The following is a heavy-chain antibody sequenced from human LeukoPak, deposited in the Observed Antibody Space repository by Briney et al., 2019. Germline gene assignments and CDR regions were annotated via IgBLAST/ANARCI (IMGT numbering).Heavy chain of an antibody. V-gene: IGHV1-2*02. D-gene: IGHD3-22*01. CDR2: INPNSGGT. Sequence: ASVKVSCKASGYTFTSYYMHWVRQAPGQGLEWMGWINPNSGGTNYAQKFQGRVTLTRDTSISTAYMGLSRLRSDDTAVYYCARTYYYDSSGANDAFDIWGQGTMVTVSS. J-gene: IGHJ3*02. CDR1: GYTFTSYY. CDR3: ARTYYYDSSGANDAFDI.